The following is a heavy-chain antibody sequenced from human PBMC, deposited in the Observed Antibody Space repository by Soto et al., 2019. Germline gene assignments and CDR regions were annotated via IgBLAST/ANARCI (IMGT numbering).Heavy chain of an antibody. Sequence: PSETLSLTCTVSGGSISSGDYYWSWIRQPPGKGLEWIGYIYYSGSTYYNPSLKSRVTISVDTSKNQFSLKLSSVTAADTAVYNCARATGARYFDYWGQGTLVTVSS. CDR1: GGSISSGDYY. V-gene: IGHV4-30-4*01. CDR2: IYYSGST. J-gene: IGHJ4*02. CDR3: ARATGARYFDY. D-gene: IGHD2-2*01.